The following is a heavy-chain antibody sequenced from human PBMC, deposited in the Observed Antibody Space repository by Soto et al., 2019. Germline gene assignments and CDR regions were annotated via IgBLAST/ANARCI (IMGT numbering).Heavy chain of an antibody. CDR3: ARDKITGLFDY. Sequence: SETLSLTCPVSGGSISTSAYFWDWIRQPPGTGLEWIGEINHSGSTNYNPSLKSRVTISVDTSKNQFSLKLTSVTAADTAVYYCARDKITGLFDYWGQGTLVTVSS. J-gene: IGHJ4*02. D-gene: IGHD2-8*02. V-gene: IGHV4-39*07. CDR2: INHSGST. CDR1: GGSISTSAYF.